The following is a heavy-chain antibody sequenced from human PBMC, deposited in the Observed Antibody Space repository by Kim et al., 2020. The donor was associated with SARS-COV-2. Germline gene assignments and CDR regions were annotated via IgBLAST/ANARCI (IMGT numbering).Heavy chain of an antibody. J-gene: IGHJ3*02. V-gene: IGHV5-10-1*01. CDR1: GYSFTSYW. D-gene: IGHD3-22*01. CDR3: ARIMDSSGYYLAFDI. Sequence: GESLKISCKGSGYSFTSYWISWVRQMPGKGLEWMGRIDPSDSYTNYSPSFQGHVTISADKSIRTAYLQWSSLKASDTAMYYCARIMDSSGYYLAFDIWGQGTMVTVSS. CDR2: IDPSDSYT.